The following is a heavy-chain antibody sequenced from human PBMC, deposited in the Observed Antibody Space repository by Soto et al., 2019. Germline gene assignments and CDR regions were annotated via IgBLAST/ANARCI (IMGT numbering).Heavy chain of an antibody. J-gene: IGHJ4*02. CDR1: GGSISSYY. CDR2: IYYSGST. Sequence: PSETLSLTCTVSGGSISSYYWSWIRQPPGKGLEWIGYIYYSGSTNYNPSLKSRVTISVDKSKNQFSLKLSSVTAADTAVYYCARSIAVALKTHVHFDYWGQGTLVTVSS. CDR3: ARSIAVALKTHVHFDY. V-gene: IGHV4-59*12. D-gene: IGHD6-19*01.